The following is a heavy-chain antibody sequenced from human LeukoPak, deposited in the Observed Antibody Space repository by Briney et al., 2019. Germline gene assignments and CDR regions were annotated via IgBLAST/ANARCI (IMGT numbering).Heavy chain of an antibody. CDR1: GGSFSGYY. Sequence: KPSETLSLTCAVYGGSFSGYYWSWIRQPPGKGLEWIGEINHSGSTNYNPSLKSRVTISVDTSKNQFSLKLRSVTAADTAMYYCARGLYCSSTRCPTDNWFDPWGQGTLVTVSS. V-gene: IGHV4-34*01. D-gene: IGHD2-2*01. CDR3: ARGLYCSSTRCPTDNWFDP. CDR2: INHSGST. J-gene: IGHJ5*02.